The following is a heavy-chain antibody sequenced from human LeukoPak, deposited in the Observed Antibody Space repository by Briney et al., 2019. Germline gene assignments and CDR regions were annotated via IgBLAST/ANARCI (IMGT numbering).Heavy chain of an antibody. CDR1: GGSISSGSYY. D-gene: IGHD5-24*01. CDR2: IYTSGST. J-gene: IGHJ4*02. V-gene: IGHV4-61*02. CDR3: ARGSQRRWLQSYSFDY. Sequence: PSETLSLTCTVSGGSISSGSYYWSWIRQPAGKGLEWIGRIYTSGSTNYNRSLKSRVTISVDTSKNQFSLKLSSVTAADTAVYYCARGSQRRWLQSYSFDYWGQGTLVTVSS.